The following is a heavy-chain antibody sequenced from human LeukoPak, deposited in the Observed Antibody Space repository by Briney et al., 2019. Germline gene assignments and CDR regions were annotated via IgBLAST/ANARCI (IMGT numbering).Heavy chain of an antibody. CDR2: INHSGST. V-gene: IGHV4-34*01. D-gene: IGHD1-26*01. CDR3: AKEDSENYQGFDY. Sequence: ASETLSLTCAVYGGSFSGYYWSWIRQPPGKGLEWIGEINHSGSTNYNPSLKSRVTISVDTSKNQFSLKLSSVTAADTAVYYCAKEDSENYQGFDYWGQGTLVTVSS. J-gene: IGHJ4*02. CDR1: GGSFSGYY.